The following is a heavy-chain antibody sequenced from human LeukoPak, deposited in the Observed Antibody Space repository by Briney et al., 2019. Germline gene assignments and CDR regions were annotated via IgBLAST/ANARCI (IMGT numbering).Heavy chain of an antibody. D-gene: IGHD3-3*01. CDR1: GGSISSSSYY. CDR2: IYYSGST. Sequence: SETLSLTCTVSGGSISSSSYYWGWFRQPPGKGLEWIGSIYYSGSTYYNPSLKSRVTISVDTSKNQFSLKLSSVTAADTAVYYCARQAPQNYDFWSGYTDYWGQGTLVTVSS. CDR3: ARQAPQNYDFWSGYTDY. J-gene: IGHJ4*02. V-gene: IGHV4-39*01.